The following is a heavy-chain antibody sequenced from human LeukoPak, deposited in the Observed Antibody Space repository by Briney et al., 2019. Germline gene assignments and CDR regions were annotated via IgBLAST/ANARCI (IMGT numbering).Heavy chain of an antibody. J-gene: IGHJ6*03. V-gene: IGHV4-34*01. D-gene: IGHD6-19*01. CDR3: ARHARAVAGKPHYYYMDV. Sequence: SETLSLTCAVYGGSFSGYYWSWIRQPPGKGLEWIGEINHSGSTNYNPSLKSRVTISVDTSKNQFSLKLSSVTAADTAVYYCARHARAVAGKPHYYYMDVWGKGTTVTISS. CDR2: INHSGST. CDR1: GGSFSGYY.